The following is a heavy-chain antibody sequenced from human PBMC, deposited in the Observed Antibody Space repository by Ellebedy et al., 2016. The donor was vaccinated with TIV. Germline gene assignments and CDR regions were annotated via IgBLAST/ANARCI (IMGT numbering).Heavy chain of an antibody. CDR3: ARGGGSFSDY. Sequence: SETLSLTCTVSGGYISNSSYYWVWFRQPPGKGLEWIGSINYSGRTYYNPSLQSRLTISVDTSRNQISLKLNSVTAADTAVYYCARGGGSFSDYWGQGTLVTVSS. D-gene: IGHD2-15*01. CDR1: GGYISNSSYY. V-gene: IGHV4-39*07. CDR2: INYSGRT. J-gene: IGHJ4*02.